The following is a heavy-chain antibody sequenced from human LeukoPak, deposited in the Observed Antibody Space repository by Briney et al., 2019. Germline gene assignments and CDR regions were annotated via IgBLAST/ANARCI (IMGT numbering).Heavy chain of an antibody. CDR2: INPSGGST. CDR3: ARGGLGYCSSTSCPIINWFDP. D-gene: IGHD2-2*01. J-gene: IGHJ5*02. CDR1: GYTFTSYC. V-gene: IGHV1-46*01. Sequence: ASVKVSCKASGYTFTSYCMHWVRQAPGQGLEWMGIINPSGGSTSYAQKFQGRVTMTRDTSTSTVYMELSSLRSEDTAVYYCARGGLGYCSSTSCPIINWFDPWGQGTLVTVSS.